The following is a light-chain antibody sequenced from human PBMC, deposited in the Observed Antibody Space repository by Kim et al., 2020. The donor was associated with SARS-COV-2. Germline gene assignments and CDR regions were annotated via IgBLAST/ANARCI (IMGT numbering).Light chain of an antibody. CDR1: QAIGNH. CDR3: LYHNNHLLN. Sequence: SASVGDRVTITCRASQAIGNHLAWYQQKPGTAPKRLIYGASSLQSGVPSRFSGSGSGTEFTLTISSLQPEDFTTYYCLYHNNHLLNFGGGTKVDIK. CDR2: GAS. J-gene: IGKJ4*01. V-gene: IGKV1-17*01.